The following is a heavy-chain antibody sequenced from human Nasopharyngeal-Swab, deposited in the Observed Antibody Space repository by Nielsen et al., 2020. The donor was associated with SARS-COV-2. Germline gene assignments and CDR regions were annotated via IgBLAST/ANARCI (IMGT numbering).Heavy chain of an antibody. D-gene: IGHD6-13*01. CDR3: ARIPQLLPGIV. J-gene: IGHJ3*01. CDR1: GDSVSNNIAA. V-gene: IGHV6-1*01. Sequence: SQTLSLTCAISGDSVSNNIAAWNWIRQYPSRGLEWLGRTNDRSNQWNTKYAVTVKSRLTINPDTSKNKFSLQLDSVTPVDTAVYYCARIPQLLPGIVWGQGTIVIVSS. CDR2: TNDRSNQWNT.